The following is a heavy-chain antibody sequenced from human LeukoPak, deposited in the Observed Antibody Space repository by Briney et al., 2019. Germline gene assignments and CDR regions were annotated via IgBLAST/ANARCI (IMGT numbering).Heavy chain of an antibody. CDR2: ISGSGGST. J-gene: IGHJ4*02. CDR3: ATVAGDCSGGRCYLLRFDY. CDR1: GFTFSSYA. Sequence: GGSLRLSCAASGFTFSSYAMSWVRQAPGKGLEWVSAISGSGGSTYYADSVKGRFTISRDNAKNSLYLQMNSLRGDDTAVSYCATVAGDCSGGRCYLLRFDYWGQATLLTVSS. V-gene: IGHV3-23*01. D-gene: IGHD2-15*01.